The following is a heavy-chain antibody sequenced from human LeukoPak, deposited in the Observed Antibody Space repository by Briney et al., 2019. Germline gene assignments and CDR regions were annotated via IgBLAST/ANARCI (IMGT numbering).Heavy chain of an antibody. D-gene: IGHD3-22*01. CDR2: IWYDGSNK. Sequence: GRSLRLSCVASGFTFSRYGMHWVRQAPGKGLEWVAIIWYDGSNKYYADSVKGRFTISRDTSKNTLYLQMDSLRAEDTAVYYCASGDTTGYSGDAFSIWGQGTMVTVSS. V-gene: IGHV3-33*03. J-gene: IGHJ3*02. CDR1: GFTFSRYG. CDR3: ASGDTTGYSGDAFSI.